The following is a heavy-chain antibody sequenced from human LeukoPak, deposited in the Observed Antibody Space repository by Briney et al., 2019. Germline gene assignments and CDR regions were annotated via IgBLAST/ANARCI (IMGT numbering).Heavy chain of an antibody. CDR2: ISAYNGNT. V-gene: IGHV1-18*01. D-gene: IGHD6-13*01. CDR3: ARMPPPIAAAGTYYFDY. J-gene: IGHJ4*02. Sequence: ASVKVSCKASGYTFTSYGISWVRQAPGQGLEWMGWISAYNGNTNYAQKLQGRVTMTTDTSTSTAYMELRSLRSDDTAVYYCARMPPPIAAAGTYYFDYWGQGTLVTVSS. CDR1: GYTFTSYG.